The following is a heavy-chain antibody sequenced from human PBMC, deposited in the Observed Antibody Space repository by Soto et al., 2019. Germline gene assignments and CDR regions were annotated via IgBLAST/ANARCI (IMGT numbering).Heavy chain of an antibody. CDR3: ARCAYGSFTFGIDV. D-gene: IGHD3-10*01. CDR1: GVSISSSHW. CDR2: IHYSGTT. Sequence: QVQLQESGPGLVKSSGTLSLTCAVSGVSISSSHWWTWVRQPPGKGLEWIGEIHYSGTTNYNPPLGARVTISADKSRNQFSLFLSSVTASDMAVYYCARCAYGSFTFGIDVWGQWTTVTVSS. V-gene: IGHV4-4*02. J-gene: IGHJ6*02.